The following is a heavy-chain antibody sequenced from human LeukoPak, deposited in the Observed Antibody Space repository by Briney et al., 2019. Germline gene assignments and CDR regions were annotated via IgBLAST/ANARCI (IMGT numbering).Heavy chain of an antibody. Sequence: PGGSLRLSCAASGFTFSSYGMSWVRQAPGKGLEWVSAISGSGGSTYYADSVKGRFTISRDNSKNTLYLQMNSLRAEDTAVYYCAKPRSYSSGWYRVFDYWGQGTLVTVSS. CDR2: ISGSGGST. CDR1: GFTFSSYG. CDR3: AKPRSYSSGWYRVFDY. D-gene: IGHD6-19*01. J-gene: IGHJ4*02. V-gene: IGHV3-23*01.